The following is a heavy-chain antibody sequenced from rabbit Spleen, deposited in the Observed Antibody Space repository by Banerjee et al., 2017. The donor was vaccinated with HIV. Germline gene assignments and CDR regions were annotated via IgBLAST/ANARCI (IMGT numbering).Heavy chain of an antibody. CDR1: GFDLSSYYY. V-gene: IGHV1S40*01. Sequence: QSLEESGGDLVKPGASLTLTCTASGFDLSSYYYMCWVRQAPGKGLEWIGCIYISAGSTFYANWAKGRFTISETSSTTVTLQMTSLTVADTATYFCARGSATMTMVITGWYFTLWGPGTLVTVS. CDR3: ARGSATMTMVITGWYFTL. D-gene: IGHD2-1*01. J-gene: IGHJ4*01. CDR2: IYISAGST.